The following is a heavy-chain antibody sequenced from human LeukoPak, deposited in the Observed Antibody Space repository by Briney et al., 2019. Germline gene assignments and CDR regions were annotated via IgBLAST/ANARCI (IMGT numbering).Heavy chain of an antibody. J-gene: IGHJ5*02. CDR3: ARDPKNWFDP. Sequence: PSETLSLTCTVSGGSIGSSSYYWGWIRQPPGKGLEWIGEIYHSGSTNYNPSLKSRVTISVDKSKNQFSLKLSSVTAADTAVYYCARDPKNWFDPWGQGTLVTVSS. V-gene: IGHV4-39*07. CDR2: IYHSGST. CDR1: GGSIGSSSYY.